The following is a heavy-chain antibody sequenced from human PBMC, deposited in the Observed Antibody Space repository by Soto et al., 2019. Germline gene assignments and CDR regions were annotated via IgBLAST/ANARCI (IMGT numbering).Heavy chain of an antibody. V-gene: IGHV4-39*01. Sequence: SETLSLTCTVSGGSISSSSYYWGWIRQPPGKGLEWIGSIYYSGSTYYNPSLKSRVTISVDTSKNQFSLKLSSVTAADTAVYYCARQGCSSTSCRLDYWGQGTLVTVS. CDR3: ARQGCSSTSCRLDY. CDR2: IYYSGST. CDR1: GGSISSSSYY. J-gene: IGHJ4*02. D-gene: IGHD2-2*01.